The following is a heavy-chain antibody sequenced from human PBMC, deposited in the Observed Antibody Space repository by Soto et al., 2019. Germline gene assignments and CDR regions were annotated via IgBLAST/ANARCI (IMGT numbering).Heavy chain of an antibody. D-gene: IGHD2-15*01. CDR1: GYSISSGYY. CDR2: IYHSGST. CDR3: ARDSAVVVAATYYYYGMDV. V-gene: IGHV4-38-2*02. J-gene: IGHJ6*02. Sequence: SETLSLTCAVSGYSISSGYYWGWIRQPPGKGLEWIGSIYHSGSTYYNPSLKSRVTISVDTSKNQFSLKLSSVTAADTAVYHCARDSAVVVAATYYYYGMDVWGQGTTVTVSS.